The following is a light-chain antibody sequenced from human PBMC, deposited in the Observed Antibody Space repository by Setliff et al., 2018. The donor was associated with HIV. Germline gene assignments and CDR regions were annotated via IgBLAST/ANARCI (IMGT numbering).Light chain of an antibody. CDR1: SSDVVDYNY. CDR2: AVS. CDR3: SSYTGRSTFG. J-gene: IGLJ1*01. Sequence: QAVVTQPASVSGSPGQSITISCTGTSSDVVDYNYVSWYQQYPGKAPKLMIYAVSNRPSGVSNRFSGSKSGNTASLTISGLQAEDEADYYCSSYTGRSTFGFGTGTKVTVL. V-gene: IGLV2-14*03.